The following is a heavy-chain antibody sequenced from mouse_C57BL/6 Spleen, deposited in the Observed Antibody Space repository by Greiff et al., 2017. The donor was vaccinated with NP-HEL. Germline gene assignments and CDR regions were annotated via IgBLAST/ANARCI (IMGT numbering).Heavy chain of an antibody. D-gene: IGHD3-3*01. CDR1: GYTFTDYE. Sequence: QVQLKESGAELVRPGASVTLSCKASGYTFTDYEMHWVKQTPVHGLEWIGAIDPETGGTAYNQKFKGKAILTADKSSSTAYMELRSLTSEDSAVYYCTRTGGDLYFDYWGQGTTLTVSS. V-gene: IGHV1-15*01. J-gene: IGHJ2*01. CDR3: TRTGGDLYFDY. CDR2: IDPETGGT.